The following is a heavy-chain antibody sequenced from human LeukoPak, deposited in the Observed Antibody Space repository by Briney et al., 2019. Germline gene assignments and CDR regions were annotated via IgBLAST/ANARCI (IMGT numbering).Heavy chain of an antibody. CDR2: ISGSGGST. CDR1: GFTFSSYA. V-gene: IGHV3-23*01. Sequence: GGSLRLSCGASGFTFSSYAMIWVRQAPGKGLEWVSAISGSGGSTYYADSVKGRFTISRDNSKNTLYLQMNSLRAEDTAVYYCSKETRGGWYDYFAYWGQGTLVTVSS. J-gene: IGHJ4*02. D-gene: IGHD6-19*01. CDR3: SKETRGGWYDYFAY.